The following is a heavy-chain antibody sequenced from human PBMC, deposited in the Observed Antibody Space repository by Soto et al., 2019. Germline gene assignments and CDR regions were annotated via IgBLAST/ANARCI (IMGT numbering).Heavy chain of an antibody. CDR2: ISYDGGNK. CDR3: AKDLGGYSSSWPYYFDS. J-gene: IGHJ4*02. CDR1: GFTFRSCG. V-gene: IGHV3-30*18. D-gene: IGHD2-2*01. Sequence: QPGGSLRLSCAASGFTFRSCGMHWVRQAPGKGLEWVTVISYDGGNKYYADSVKGRFTISRDNSKNTVYLQMNSLRAEDTAVYYCAKDLGGYSSSWPYYFDSWGQGTQVTVSS.